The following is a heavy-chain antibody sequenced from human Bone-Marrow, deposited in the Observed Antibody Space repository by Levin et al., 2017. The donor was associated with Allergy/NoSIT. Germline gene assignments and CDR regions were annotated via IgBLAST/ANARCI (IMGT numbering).Heavy chain of an antibody. CDR2: IKPDGSEK. CDR3: ARDQGRGSDFDY. Sequence: LSLTCAASGFSFSNYWMSWVRQAPGKGLEWVASIKPDGSEKYYGDSVKGRFTISRDNAKNSLYLQMNSLRAEDTAVYYCARDQGRGSDFDYWGQGTLVTVSS. J-gene: IGHJ4*02. CDR1: GFSFSNYW. D-gene: IGHD1-26*01. V-gene: IGHV3-7*01.